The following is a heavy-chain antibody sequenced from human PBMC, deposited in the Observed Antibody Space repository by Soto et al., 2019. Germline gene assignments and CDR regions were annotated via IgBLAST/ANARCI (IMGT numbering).Heavy chain of an antibody. CDR1: GYSFTSYW. J-gene: IGHJ6*02. V-gene: IGHV5-51*01. CDR2: IYPGDSNT. Sequence: PGESLKISCKRSGYSFTSYWIGWVRQMPGKGLEWMGIIYPGDSNTKYSPSFQGQVTISADKCSSSAYLQWSSLMASDPALLYCARPLTTVTAGGYCYDMDVWGQGTTVTASS. CDR3: ARPLTTVTAGGYCYDMDV. D-gene: IGHD4-17*01.